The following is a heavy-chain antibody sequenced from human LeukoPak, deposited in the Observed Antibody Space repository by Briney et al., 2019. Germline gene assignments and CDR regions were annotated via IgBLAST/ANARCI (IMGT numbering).Heavy chain of an antibody. J-gene: IGHJ6*02. V-gene: IGHV1-18*01. D-gene: IGHD6-19*01. CDR2: ISAYNGNT. CDR1: GYTFTSYG. Sequence: ASVKVSCKASGYTFTSYGISWVRQAPGHGLEWMGWISAYNGNTNYAQKLQGRVTMTTDTSTSTAYMELRSLRSDDTAVYYCARGGRGIAVAQDYYYYGMDVWGQGTTVTVSS. CDR3: ARGGRGIAVAQDYYYYGMDV.